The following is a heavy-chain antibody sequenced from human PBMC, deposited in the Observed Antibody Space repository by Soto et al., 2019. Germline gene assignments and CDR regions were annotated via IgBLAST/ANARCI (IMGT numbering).Heavy chain of an antibody. D-gene: IGHD3-10*01. CDR2: IGGSGGGT. J-gene: IGHJ4*02. CDR3: AKDSWGDYFGSGSYYSGDFDY. V-gene: IGHV3-23*01. Sequence: EVQLLESGGGLAQPGGSLRLSCAASGFTFSSYAMSWVRQAPGKGLEWVSAIGGSGGGTYYADSVKGRFTISRDNSKKTLCLQINSLRAEDTAVYYCAKDSWGDYFGSGSYYSGDFDYWGQGTLVIVSS. CDR1: GFTFSSYA.